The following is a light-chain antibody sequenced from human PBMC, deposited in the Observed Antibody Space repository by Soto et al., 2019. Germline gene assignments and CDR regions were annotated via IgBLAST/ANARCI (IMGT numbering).Light chain of an antibody. Sequence: QSVLSQPPSASGTPGQTVTISCSGSSSNIGRYSVDWYQQLPGTAPKLLIYSADQRPSGVPDRFSGSKSGTSASLAISGLQSADEADYYCAAWDDSPNVHLVFGGGTQRTVL. CDR2: SAD. CDR1: SSNIGRYS. CDR3: AAWDDSPNVHLV. J-gene: IGLJ2*01. V-gene: IGLV1-44*01.